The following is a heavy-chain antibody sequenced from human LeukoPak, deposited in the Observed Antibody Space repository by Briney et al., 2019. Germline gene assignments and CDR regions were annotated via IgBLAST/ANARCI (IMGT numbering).Heavy chain of an antibody. CDR1: GRSYSGYY. Sequence: SETLSLTCAVYGRSYSGYYWGWIRQPPGKGLEWIGEINHSGSTNYNPSLKSRVTISVDTSKNQFSLKLSSVTAADTAVYYCARVEQQLGYYYYGMDVWGQGTTVTVSS. CDR3: ARVEQQLGYYYYGMDV. J-gene: IGHJ6*02. CDR2: INHSGST. V-gene: IGHV4-34*01. D-gene: IGHD6-13*01.